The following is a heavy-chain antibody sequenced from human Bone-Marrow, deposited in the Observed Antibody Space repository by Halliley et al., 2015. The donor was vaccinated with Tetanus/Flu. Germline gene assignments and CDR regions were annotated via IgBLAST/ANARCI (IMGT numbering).Heavy chain of an antibody. J-gene: IGHJ4*02. CDR2: FDPEDGEA. Sequence: LEWMGGFDPEDGEAVYTRKLQGRVTLTEDTSTNTAYMELSSLRSEDTAVYYCATVAVAGTHFDDWGQGTLVTVSS. D-gene: IGHD6-19*01. CDR3: ATVAVAGTHFDD. V-gene: IGHV1-24*01.